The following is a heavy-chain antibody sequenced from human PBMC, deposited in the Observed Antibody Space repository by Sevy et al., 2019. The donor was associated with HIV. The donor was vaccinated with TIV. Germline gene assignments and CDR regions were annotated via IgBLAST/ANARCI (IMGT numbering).Heavy chain of an antibody. D-gene: IGHD1-26*01. V-gene: IGHV3-7*01. Sequence: GESLKISCAASGFTFSSYWMNWVRQAPEKGLEWVANIKEDGSEKYYVDSVKGRFTISRDNGKNSLYLQMDSLRAEDTAMYYCARVYSGTYFYRRGFDYWGRGTLVTVSS. CDR2: IKEDGSEK. J-gene: IGHJ4*02. CDR1: GFTFSSYW. CDR3: ARVYSGTYFYRRGFDY.